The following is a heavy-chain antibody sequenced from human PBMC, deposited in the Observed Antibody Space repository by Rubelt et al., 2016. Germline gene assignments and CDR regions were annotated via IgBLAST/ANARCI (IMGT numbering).Heavy chain of an antibody. Sequence: QVQLQQWGAGLLKPSETLSLTCAVYGGSFSGYYWSWIRQPPGKGLEWIGEINHSGSTNYNPSLKSRVTIAGDTSQNQFSLKLSSGTAADTAVYYCAREMDDWFDPWGQGTLVTVSS. CDR2: INHSGST. CDR3: AREMDDWFDP. CDR1: GGSFSGYY. D-gene: IGHD5-24*01. V-gene: IGHV4-34*01. J-gene: IGHJ5*02.